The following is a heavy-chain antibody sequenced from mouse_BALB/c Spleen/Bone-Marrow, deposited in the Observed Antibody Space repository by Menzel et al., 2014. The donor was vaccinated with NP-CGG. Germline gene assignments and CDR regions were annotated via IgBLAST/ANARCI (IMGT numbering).Heavy chain of an antibody. V-gene: IGHV4-1*02. CDR3: AKLNGYGNLFV. CDR1: GFDFSSYW. J-gene: IGHJ1*01. CDR2: INPDSSTI. D-gene: IGHD1-1*01. Sequence: EVKVEESGGGLVHPGGSLKLSCAASGFDFSSYWMSWVRQAPGKGLEWIGEINPDSSTINYTPSLKDKFIISRDNAKNTLYLQMSKVSSEDTGVYYCAKLNGYGNLFVWGEGTTVTVSS.